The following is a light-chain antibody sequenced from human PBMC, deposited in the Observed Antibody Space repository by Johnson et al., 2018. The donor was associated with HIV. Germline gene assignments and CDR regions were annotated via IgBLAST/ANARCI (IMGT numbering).Light chain of an antibody. V-gene: IGLV1-51*02. Sequence: QSVLTQPPSVSAAPGQKVSISCSGSSSNIGNNYVSWYQQLPGTAPKLLIYENNKRPSGIPDRFSGSKSGTSATLGITGLQTGDEADYYCGTCVSSLSAYVFGTGTKVTVL. CDR1: SSNIGNNY. CDR2: ENN. J-gene: IGLJ1*01. CDR3: GTCVSSLSAYV.